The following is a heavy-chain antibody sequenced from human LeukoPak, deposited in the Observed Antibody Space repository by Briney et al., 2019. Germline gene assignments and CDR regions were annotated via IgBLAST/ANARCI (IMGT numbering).Heavy chain of an antibody. CDR3: ARGRRAHSSGWYEGWFDP. J-gene: IGHJ5*02. V-gene: IGHV1-8*01. CDR1: GYTFTSYD. D-gene: IGHD6-19*01. CDR2: MNPNSGNT. Sequence: ASVKVSCKASGYTFTSYDINWVRQATGQGLEWMGWMNPNSGNTGYAQKFQGRVTMTRNTSISTAYMELSSLRSEDTAVYYCARGRRAHSSGWYEGWFDPWGQGTLVTVSS.